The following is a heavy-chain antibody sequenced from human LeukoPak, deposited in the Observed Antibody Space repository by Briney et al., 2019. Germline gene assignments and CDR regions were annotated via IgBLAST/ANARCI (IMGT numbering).Heavy chain of an antibody. J-gene: IGHJ4*02. CDR1: GESFSGYY. CDR2: INHSGST. Sequence: SETLSLTCAVYGESFSGYYWSWIRQPPGKGLEWIGEINHSGSTNYNPSLKSRVTISVDTSKNQFSLKLSSVTAADTAVYYCARARAVAGYDYWGQGTLVTVSS. D-gene: IGHD6-19*01. CDR3: ARARAVAGYDY. V-gene: IGHV4-34*01.